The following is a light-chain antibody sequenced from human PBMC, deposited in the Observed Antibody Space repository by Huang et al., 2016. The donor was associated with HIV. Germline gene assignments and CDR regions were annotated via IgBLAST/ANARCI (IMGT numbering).Light chain of an antibody. CDR3: QQSYSTLWT. CDR2: AAS. CDR1: RSISNY. Sequence: DIQMTQSPSSLSASVGDRVIITCRASRSISNYLNWYRQKPGKAPELLIYAASSLQSGVPSRFSGSGSGTDFTLTISSLQPEDFAIYHCQQSYSTLWTFGQGTKVEIK. J-gene: IGKJ1*01. V-gene: IGKV1-39*01.